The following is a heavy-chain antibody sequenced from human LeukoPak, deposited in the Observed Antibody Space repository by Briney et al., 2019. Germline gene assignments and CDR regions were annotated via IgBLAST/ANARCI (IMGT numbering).Heavy chain of an antibody. CDR2: IKSKTDGGTT. Sequence: GGSLRLSCAASGSTFSNVWMSWVRRAPGKGLEWVGRIKSKTDGGTTDYAAPVKGRFTISRDDSKNTLYLQMNSLKTEDTAVYYCTTYGDYEGLIDYWGQGTLVTVSS. J-gene: IGHJ4*02. CDR3: TTYGDYEGLIDY. CDR1: GSTFSNVW. V-gene: IGHV3-15*01. D-gene: IGHD4-17*01.